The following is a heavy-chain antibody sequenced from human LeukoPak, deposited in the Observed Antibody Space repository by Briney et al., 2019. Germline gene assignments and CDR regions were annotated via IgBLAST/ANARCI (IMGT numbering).Heavy chain of an antibody. CDR1: GGSISSSSYY. CDR3: ATSKYSGSY. V-gene: IGHV4-39*07. J-gene: IGHJ4*02. Sequence: SEALSLTCTVSGGSISSSSYYWGWIRQPPGKGLEWIGSIYYSGSTYYNPSLKSRVTISVDTSKNQSSLKLSSVTAADTAVYYCATSKYSGSYWGQGTLVTVSS. CDR2: IYYSGST. D-gene: IGHD1-26*01.